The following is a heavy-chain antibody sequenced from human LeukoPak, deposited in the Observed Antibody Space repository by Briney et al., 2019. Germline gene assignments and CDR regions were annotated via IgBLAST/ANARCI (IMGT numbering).Heavy chain of an antibody. V-gene: IGHV4-4*02. CDR2: IYHSGST. D-gene: IGHD2-2*01. Sequence: SETLSLTCAVSGGSISSSNWWSWVRQPPGKGLEWIGEIYHSGSTNYNPSLKSRVTISVDKSKNQFSLKLSSVTAADTAVYYCARSFKYCSSTSCYLNYWGQGTLVTVSS. CDR3: ARSFKYCSSTSCYLNY. CDR1: GGSISSSNW. J-gene: IGHJ4*02.